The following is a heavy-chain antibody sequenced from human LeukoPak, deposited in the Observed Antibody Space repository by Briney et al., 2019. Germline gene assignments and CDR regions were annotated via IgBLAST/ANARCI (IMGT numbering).Heavy chain of an antibody. J-gene: IGHJ4*02. CDR3: AKDAGYYGSGSYLNYFDY. Sequence: GGPLRLFCGASGFPYKRYAMQWVPQARGKGLEGVSPISAGAGSTYDADSVNGGFTISRDNSKNTLYLQMNSLRAVDTAVYYCAKDAGYYGSGSYLNYFDYWGQGTLVTVSS. CDR2: ISAGAGST. V-gene: IGHV3-23*01. CDR1: GFPYKRYA. D-gene: IGHD3-10*01.